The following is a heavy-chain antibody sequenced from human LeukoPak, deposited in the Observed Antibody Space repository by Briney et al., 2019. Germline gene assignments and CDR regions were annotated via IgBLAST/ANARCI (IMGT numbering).Heavy chain of an antibody. Sequence: GPGQFSFQASGSPFTGYYMHWVRQAPGQGLEWMGWISPTRGGTNYAQKFQGRVTMPRDTSISKAYMELSRLRSDDAAVYYCARDSPFSDQIWFDPWGQGTLVTVSS. CDR3: ARDSPFSDQIWFDP. CDR1: GSPFTGYY. V-gene: IGHV1-2*02. CDR2: ISPTRGGT. J-gene: IGHJ5*02. D-gene: IGHD3-3*02.